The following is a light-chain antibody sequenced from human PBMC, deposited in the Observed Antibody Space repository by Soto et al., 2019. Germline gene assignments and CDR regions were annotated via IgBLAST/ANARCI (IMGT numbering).Light chain of an antibody. V-gene: IGLV2-14*01. CDR1: SSDVGGYNY. CDR3: SSYTSSSTDV. Sequence: QSVLTQPASVSGSPGQSITISCTGTSSDVGGYNYVSWYQQHPGKAPKPMIYDVSNRPSGVSNRFSGSKSGNTASLTISGLQAEDEADYYCSSYTSSSTDVFGTGTKLTVL. J-gene: IGLJ1*01. CDR2: DVS.